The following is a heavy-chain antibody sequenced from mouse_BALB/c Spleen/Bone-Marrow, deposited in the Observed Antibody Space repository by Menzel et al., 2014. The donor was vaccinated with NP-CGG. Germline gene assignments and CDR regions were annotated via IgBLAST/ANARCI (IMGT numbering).Heavy chain of an antibody. CDR1: GFTFSDFY. D-gene: IGHD2-10*02. Sequence: EVQGVESGGDLVQPGDSLRLSCATSGFTFSDFYMDWVRQPPGKRLEWIATSRNRAKYYTTEYSASVKGRFIVSRDTSQSVLYLQMNALRAEDTAIYYCARDVGYGNYFVYWGQGTLVTVSA. V-gene: IGHV7-1*02. CDR2: SRNRAKYYTT. J-gene: IGHJ3*01. CDR3: ARDVGYGNYFVY.